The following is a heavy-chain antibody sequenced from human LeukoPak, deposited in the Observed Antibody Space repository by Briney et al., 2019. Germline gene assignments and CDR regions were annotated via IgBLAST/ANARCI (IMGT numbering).Heavy chain of an antibody. CDR1: GYTFTSYY. J-gene: IGHJ5*02. D-gene: IGHD2-2*01. CDR3: ARWPRFEVVPAGEGT. Sequence: SVKVSCKASGYTFTSYYMHWVRQAPGQGLEWMGGIIPIFGTANYAQKFQGRVTITTDESTSTAYMELSSLRSEDTAVYYCARWPRFEVVPAGEGTWGQGTLVTVSS. CDR2: IIPIFGTA. V-gene: IGHV1-69*05.